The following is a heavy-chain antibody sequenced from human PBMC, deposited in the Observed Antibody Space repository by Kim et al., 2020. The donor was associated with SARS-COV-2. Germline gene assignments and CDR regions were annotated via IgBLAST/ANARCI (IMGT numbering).Heavy chain of an antibody. CDR2: IIPIFGTA. J-gene: IGHJ4*02. CDR1: GGTFSSYA. CDR3: LLGGYSYGYEDI. Sequence: SVKVSCKASGGTFSSYAISWVRQAPGQGLEWMGGIIPIFGTANYAQKFQGRVTITADESTSTAYMELSSLRSEDTAVYYCLLGGYSYGYEDIWGQGTLVTVSS. D-gene: IGHD5-18*01. V-gene: IGHV1-69*13.